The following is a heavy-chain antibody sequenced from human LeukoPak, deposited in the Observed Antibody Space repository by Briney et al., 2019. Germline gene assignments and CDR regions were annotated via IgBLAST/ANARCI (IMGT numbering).Heavy chain of an antibody. CDR1: GDSISNYY. CDR2: VFTSGST. J-gene: IGHJ3*02. V-gene: IGHV4-4*07. CDR3: ACAKLVGVSLTTGTRGAFDT. D-gene: IGHD1-1*01. Sequence: PSETLSLTCAVSGDSISNYYWTWIRQPAGKGLEWIGHVFTSGSTKYNPSLNSRVTMSVDKSKNQFSLNLNSVTAADTALYYCACAKLVGVSLTTGTRGAFDTWGQGTLVIVSS.